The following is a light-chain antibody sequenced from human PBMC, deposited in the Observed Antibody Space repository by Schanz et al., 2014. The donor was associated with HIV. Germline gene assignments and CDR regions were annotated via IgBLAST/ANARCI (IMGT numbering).Light chain of an antibody. J-gene: IGLJ3*02. CDR3: QSSDRYNGKV. Sequence: NFMLTQPHSVSESPGKTVAISCTRSSGSIASDSVQWYRHRPDSAPTLVISENNDRPSGVPDRFSGSMDMSSNSAFLTISGLKTEDEADYYCQSSDRYNGKVFGGGTKLTVL. CDR1: SGSIASDS. V-gene: IGLV6-57*04. CDR2: ENN.